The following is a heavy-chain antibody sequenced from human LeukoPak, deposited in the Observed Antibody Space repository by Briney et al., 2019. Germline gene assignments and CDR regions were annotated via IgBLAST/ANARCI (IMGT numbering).Heavy chain of an antibody. V-gene: IGHV4-61*02. Sequence: SQTLSLTCTASGGSISSGSYYWSWIRQPAGKGLEWIGRIYTSGSTNYNPSLKSRVTISVDTSKNQFSLKLSSVTAADTAVYYCARRGGHGGSFDYWGQGTLVTVSS. CDR3: ARRGGHGGSFDY. CDR2: IYTSGST. J-gene: IGHJ4*02. D-gene: IGHD4-23*01. CDR1: GGSISSGSYY.